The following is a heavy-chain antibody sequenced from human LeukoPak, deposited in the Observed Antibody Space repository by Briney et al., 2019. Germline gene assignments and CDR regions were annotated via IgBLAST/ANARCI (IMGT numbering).Heavy chain of an antibody. CDR1: GGSFSGYY. CDR3: ARGGGSSGYYYSY. V-gene: IGHV4-34*01. Sequence: PSETLSLTCAVYGGSFSGYYWSWIRQPPGKGLEWIGEINHSGSTNYNPSLKSRVTISVDTSKNQFSLKLSSVTAADTAVYYCARGGGSSGYYYSYWGQGTLATVSS. J-gene: IGHJ4*02. CDR2: INHSGST. D-gene: IGHD3-22*01.